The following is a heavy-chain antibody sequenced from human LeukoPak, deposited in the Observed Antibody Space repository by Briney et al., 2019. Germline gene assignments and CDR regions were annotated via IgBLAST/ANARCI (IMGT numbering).Heavy chain of an antibody. V-gene: IGHV3-23*01. CDR3: AKGRKLELSHPDY. J-gene: IGHJ4*02. CDR2: ISGGGTNT. CDR1: GFTFSSYA. D-gene: IGHD1-7*01. Sequence: PGGSLRLSCAASGFTFSSYALSWVRHAPGKGLEWVSSISGGGTNTYYADSVKGRFTISRDSSKNTLYLQMNSLRAEDTAVYYCAKGRKLELSHPDYWGQGTLVTVSS.